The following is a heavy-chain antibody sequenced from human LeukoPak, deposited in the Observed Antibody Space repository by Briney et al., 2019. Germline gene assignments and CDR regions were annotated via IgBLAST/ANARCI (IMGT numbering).Heavy chain of an antibody. CDR2: TSGSFSSA. CDR1: GFTFANYA. Sequence: GGSLRLSCAASGFTFANYAMRWVRQAPGKGLEWVSGTSGSFSSAYYADSVKGRFTISRDNSENTLYLQMNSLRAEDTAIYYCAKVRDSNPYFDYWGQGTLVTVSS. D-gene: IGHD4-11*01. CDR3: AKVRDSNPYFDY. V-gene: IGHV3-23*01. J-gene: IGHJ4*02.